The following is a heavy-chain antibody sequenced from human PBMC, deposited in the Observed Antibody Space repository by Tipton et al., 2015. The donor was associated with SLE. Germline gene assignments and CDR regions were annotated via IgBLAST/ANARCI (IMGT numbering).Heavy chain of an antibody. CDR3: AREISSGAFDY. CDR2: IKEDGSDK. D-gene: IGHD2-8*02. V-gene: IGHV3-7*01. J-gene: IGHJ4*02. CDR1: GLPFRNFW. Sequence: SLRLSCAASGLPFRNFWMSWVRQAPGKGLEWVANIKEDGSDKNYVDSVRGRFTISRDNAKDSMFLQMNSLRGEDTAQYYCAREISSGAFDYWGRGILVTVSS.